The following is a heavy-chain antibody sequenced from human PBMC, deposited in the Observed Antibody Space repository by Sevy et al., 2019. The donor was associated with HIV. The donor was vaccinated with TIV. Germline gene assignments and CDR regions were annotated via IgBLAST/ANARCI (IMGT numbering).Heavy chain of an antibody. CDR2: FDPEDRER. CDR1: GYTLTQLS. CDR3: ATTREYYQGKSGYFDY. D-gene: IGHD2-15*01. Sequence: ASVKVSCKVSGYTLTQLSMRWVRQAPGKGLEWMGSFDPEDRERIYAQKFQGRITMTEDTSTDTAYMDLSSLKSDDTAVYYCATTREYYQGKSGYFDYWGQGALVTVSS. J-gene: IGHJ4*02. V-gene: IGHV1-24*01.